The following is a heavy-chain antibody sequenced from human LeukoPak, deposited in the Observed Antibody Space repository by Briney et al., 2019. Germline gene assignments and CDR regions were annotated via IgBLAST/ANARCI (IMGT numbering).Heavy chain of an antibody. CDR3: AKDWDSGSYFADY. CDR2: ISGSGTYT. Sequence: GGSLRLSCAASGFIFSSYAMSWVRQAPGKGLEWVSGISGSGTYTYDADSVKGRFSISRDNSKNTLYLQMNDLRAEDTALYYCAKDWDSGSYFADYWGQGALVAVSS. D-gene: IGHD1-26*01. J-gene: IGHJ4*02. V-gene: IGHV3-23*01. CDR1: GFIFSSYA.